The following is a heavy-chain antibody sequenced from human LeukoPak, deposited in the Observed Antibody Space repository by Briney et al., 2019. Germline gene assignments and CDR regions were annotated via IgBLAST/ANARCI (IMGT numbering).Heavy chain of an antibody. V-gene: IGHV3-23*01. Sequence: GGSLRLSCVVPGFTFSSYAMSWVRQAPGKGLEWVSVISGSGGSTFYVDSVRGRFTISRDNSKNTLYLQMNSLRAEDTAVYYCAKLGYCSGGSCYRWLDPWGQGTLVTVSS. CDR1: GFTFSSYA. J-gene: IGHJ5*02. CDR3: AKLGYCSGGSCYRWLDP. CDR2: ISGSGGST. D-gene: IGHD2-15*01.